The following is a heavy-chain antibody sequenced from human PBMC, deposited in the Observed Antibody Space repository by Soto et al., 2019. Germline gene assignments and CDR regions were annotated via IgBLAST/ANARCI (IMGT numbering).Heavy chain of an antibody. V-gene: IGHV3-30-3*01. CDR1: GFTFSSYA. D-gene: IGHD3-22*01. CDR3: ARDQWATYYYDSSGWRNWFDP. Sequence: QVQLVESGGGVVQPGRSMRLSCAASGFTFSSYAMHWVRQAPGKGLEWVAVISYDGSNKYYADSVKGRFTISRDNSKNTLYLQMNSLRAEDTTVYYYARDQWATYYYDSSGWRNWFDPWGQETLVTVSS. J-gene: IGHJ5*02. CDR2: ISYDGSNK.